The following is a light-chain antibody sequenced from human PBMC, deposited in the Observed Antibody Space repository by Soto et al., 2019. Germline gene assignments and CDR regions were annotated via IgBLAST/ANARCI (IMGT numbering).Light chain of an antibody. CDR3: QQYYSYPIT. CDR2: AAS. V-gene: IGKV1-8*01. CDR1: QGISSY. Sequence: AIRMTQSPSSFSASTGDRVTITCRASQGISSYLAWYQQKPGKAPKLLIYAASTLQSGVPSRFSGSGSGTDFTLTISCLHSEYFATYYCQQYYSYPITFGQGTRLEIK. J-gene: IGKJ5*01.